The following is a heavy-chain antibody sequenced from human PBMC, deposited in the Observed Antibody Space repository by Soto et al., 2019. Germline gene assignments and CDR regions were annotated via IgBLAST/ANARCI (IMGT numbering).Heavy chain of an antibody. J-gene: IGHJ5*02. Sequence: AETLSLTCTVSGGSLFGDYCTWIRQPAGWGLEWIGRINSDGNTNYSPYLKSRVTMSVDPSRKHFSLKLTSLTAADTASYFRAGDRRLEKWFDPWGQGIQVTVS. V-gene: IGHV4-4*07. CDR1: GGSLFGDY. D-gene: IGHD5-12*01. CDR3: AGDRRLEKWFDP. CDR2: INSDGNT.